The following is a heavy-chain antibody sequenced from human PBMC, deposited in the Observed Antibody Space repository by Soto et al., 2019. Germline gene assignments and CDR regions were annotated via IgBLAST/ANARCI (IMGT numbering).Heavy chain of an antibody. CDR1: GGSISRYY. CDR3: ARLPCRPGSCTYWYFDL. Sequence: SETLSLTCTVSGGSISRYYWRWIRQPPGKRLEWIGSINYVGNTHYNPSLMSRVTMSVDTSKNQFSLNLTSVTASDTAVYFCARLPCRPGSCTYWYFDLWGRGTLVTVSS. V-gene: IGHV4-59*04. D-gene: IGHD2-15*01. CDR2: INYVGNT. J-gene: IGHJ2*01.